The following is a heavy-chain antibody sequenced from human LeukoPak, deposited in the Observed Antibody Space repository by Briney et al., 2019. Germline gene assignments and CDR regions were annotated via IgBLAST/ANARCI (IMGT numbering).Heavy chain of an antibody. J-gene: IGHJ3*02. V-gene: IGHV3-21*01. CDR3: ARDKSSAGDAFDI. CDR1: GFTFSSYS. Sequence: GGSLRLSCAASGFTFSSYSMNWVRQAPGKGLEWVSSISSSSSYIYYADSVKGRFTISRDNAKNSLYLQMNSLRAEDTAVYYCARDKSSAGDAFDIWGQGTMVTVSS. CDR2: ISSSSSYI. D-gene: IGHD6-19*01.